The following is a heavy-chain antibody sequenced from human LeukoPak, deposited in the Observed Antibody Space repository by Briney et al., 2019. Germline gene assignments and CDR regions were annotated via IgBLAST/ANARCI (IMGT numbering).Heavy chain of an antibody. V-gene: IGHV1-2*02. J-gene: IGHJ4*02. CDR2: MNPNSGGT. CDR3: ARGGYCSGGSCLVMHFDY. D-gene: IGHD2-15*01. Sequence: ASVKVSCKASGYTFTSYDINWVRQATGQGLEWMGWMNPNSGGTNYAQKFQGRVTMTRDTSISTAYMELSRLRSDDTAVYYCARGGYCSGGSCLVMHFDYWGQGTLVTVSS. CDR1: GYTFTSYD.